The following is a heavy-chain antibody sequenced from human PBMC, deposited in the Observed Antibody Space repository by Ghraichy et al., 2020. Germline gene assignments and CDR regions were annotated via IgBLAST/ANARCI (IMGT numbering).Heavy chain of an antibody. V-gene: IGHV4-59*01. CDR3: ARGGGAHYFYYGMDV. CDR1: GGSISSYY. CDR2: IYYSGST. J-gene: IGHJ6*02. D-gene: IGHD3-16*01. Sequence: SETLSLTCTVPGGSISSYYWSWIRQPPGKGLEWIGYIYYSGSTNSNPSLKSRVTISVDTSKNQFSLKLGSVTAADTAVYYWARGGGAHYFYYGMDVWGQGTTVTVSS.